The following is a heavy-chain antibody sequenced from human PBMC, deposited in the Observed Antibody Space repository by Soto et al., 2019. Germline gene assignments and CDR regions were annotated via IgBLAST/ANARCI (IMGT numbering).Heavy chain of an antibody. V-gene: IGHV4-61*03. D-gene: IGHD2-2*03. J-gene: IGHJ4*02. CDR1: GGSISSSSYS. CDR3: AREGNLGRWIQPIDS. CDR2: IHYNGNT. Sequence: PSETLSLTCTVSGGSISSSSYSWSWIRQPPGKGLEWIGNIHYNGNTKYSPSLKSRVTMSVDTSKNHFSLKLISVTTADTAVYFCAREGNLGRWIQPIDSWGQGTLVTVSS.